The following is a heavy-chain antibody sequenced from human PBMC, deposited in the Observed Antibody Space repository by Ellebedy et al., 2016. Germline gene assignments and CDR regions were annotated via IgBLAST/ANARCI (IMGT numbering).Heavy chain of an antibody. CDR1: GFTFNIAG. CDR2: ISAGSDTT. Sequence: GGSLRLXXAASGFTFNIAGMTWVRQAPGKGLEWVSTISAGSDTTRLADSVKGRFTVSRDSSKNSVYLRMNNLRVEDTAVYYCRQGHYADLWGQGTLVTVSS. D-gene: IGHD4-17*01. CDR3: RQGHYADL. J-gene: IGHJ4*02. V-gene: IGHV3-23*01.